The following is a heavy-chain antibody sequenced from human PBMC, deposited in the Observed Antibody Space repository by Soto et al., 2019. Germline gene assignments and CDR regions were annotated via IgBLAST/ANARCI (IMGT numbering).Heavy chain of an antibody. Sequence: QITLNESGPTQVKPRQTLTLTCTFSGFSLTTSGVGVGWIRHSPGKAPEWLARMYWDDDKLYSPSLKSRLTITKDTSKKQVVLTMADLDPADTATYYCAHRVLRTVFGLVTTTAIYFDFWGQGTPVAVSS. CDR2: MYWDDDK. CDR1: GFSLTTSGVG. J-gene: IGHJ4*02. V-gene: IGHV2-5*02. CDR3: AHRVLRTVFGLVTTTAIYFDF. D-gene: IGHD3-3*01.